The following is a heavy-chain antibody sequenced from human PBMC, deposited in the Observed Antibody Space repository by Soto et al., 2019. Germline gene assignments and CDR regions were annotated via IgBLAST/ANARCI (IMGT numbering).Heavy chain of an antibody. Sequence: SETLSLTCTVSGGSISGSDYYWGWIRQPPGKGLEWIGNIYYSGITYFYPSLKGRVTISVDTSKNQFSLKLSSVTAADTAVYYCAATPAAGTNWFDPWGQGTLVTVSS. D-gene: IGHD6-13*01. CDR1: GGSISGSDYY. V-gene: IGHV4-39*01. CDR2: IYYSGIT. CDR3: AATPAAGTNWFDP. J-gene: IGHJ5*02.